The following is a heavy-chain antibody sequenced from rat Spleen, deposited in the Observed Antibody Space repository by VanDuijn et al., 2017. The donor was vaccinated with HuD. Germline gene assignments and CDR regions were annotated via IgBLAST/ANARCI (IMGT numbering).Heavy chain of an antibody. Sequence: EVQLVESGGGLVQPGRSLKLSCAASGFTFRNYDMAWVRQAPTKGLEWIASISTGGGNTYYRDSVKGRFTVSRDDAKNTQYLQMDSLRSEDTATYYCARGADTMGTQDFDYWGQGVMVTVSS. CDR2: ISTGGGNT. D-gene: IGHD1-7*01. J-gene: IGHJ2*01. CDR3: ARGADTMGTQDFDY. V-gene: IGHV5S13*01. CDR1: GFTFRNYD.